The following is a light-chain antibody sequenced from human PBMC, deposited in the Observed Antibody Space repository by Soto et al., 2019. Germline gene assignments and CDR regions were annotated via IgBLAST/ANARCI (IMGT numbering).Light chain of an antibody. CDR2: EVS. V-gene: IGLV2-14*01. CDR3: ISYTGSSTYD. J-gene: IGLJ1*01. Sequence: LTQPASVSGSPGQSITISCTGTSSDVGGYNYVSWYQQHPGKAPKLMIYEVSNRPSGVSNRFSGSKSGNTASPTISGLQAEDEADYYCISYTGSSTYDFGTGTKGTVL. CDR1: SSDVGGYNY.